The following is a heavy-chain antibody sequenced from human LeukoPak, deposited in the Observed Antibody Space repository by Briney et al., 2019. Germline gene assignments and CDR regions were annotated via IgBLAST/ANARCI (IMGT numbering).Heavy chain of an antibody. J-gene: IGHJ4*02. CDR1: GFTFSSYW. CDR3: ARDRDGYSSSHFDY. Sequence: GGSLRLSCAASGFTFSSYWMSWVRQAPGKGLEWVANIKQNGSEKYYVDSVKGRFTISRDNAKSSLHLQMNSLRAEDTAVYYCARDRDGYSSSHFDYWGQGTLVTVSS. V-gene: IGHV3-7*01. D-gene: IGHD6-13*01. CDR2: IKQNGSEK.